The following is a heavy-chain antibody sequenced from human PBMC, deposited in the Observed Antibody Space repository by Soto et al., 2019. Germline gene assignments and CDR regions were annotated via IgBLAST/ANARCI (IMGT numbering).Heavy chain of an antibody. CDR1: GGTFSSYA. Sequence: QVQLVQSGAEVKKPGSSVKVSCKASGGTFSSYAISWVRQAPGQGLEWMGGIIPIFGTANYAQKFQGRVTXXAXEXXSTAYMELSSLRSEDTAVYYFARGGGRRDGYNFDYWGKGTLVTVSS. CDR3: ARGGGRRDGYNFDY. J-gene: IGHJ4*02. D-gene: IGHD3-16*01. V-gene: IGHV1-69*12. CDR2: IIPIFGTA.